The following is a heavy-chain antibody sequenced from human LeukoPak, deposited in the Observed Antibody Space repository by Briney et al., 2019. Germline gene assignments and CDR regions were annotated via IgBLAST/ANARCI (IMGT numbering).Heavy chain of an antibody. V-gene: IGHV4-34*01. CDR3: AREGVTTPFDY. CDR1: GGSFSGYY. J-gene: IGHJ4*02. D-gene: IGHD4-17*01. CDR2: INHSGST. Sequence: SETLSLTCAVYGGSFSGYYWSWIRQPPGKGLEWIGEINHSGSTNYNPSLKSRVTISVDTSKNQFSLKLSAVTAADTAVYYCAREGVTTPFDYWGQGTLVTVSS.